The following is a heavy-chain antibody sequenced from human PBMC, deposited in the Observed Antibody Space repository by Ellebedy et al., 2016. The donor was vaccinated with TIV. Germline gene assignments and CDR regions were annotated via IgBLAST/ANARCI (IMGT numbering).Heavy chain of an antibody. CDR2: IPYSGRP. D-gene: IGHD4-11*01. J-gene: IGHJ6*04. V-gene: IGHV4-31*03. Sequence: MPSETLSLSCTVSGGSINRGGIYWVWNGPPSGTGLEWFGLIPYSGRPYYNPSLNSRVTISVDTSTNKFSLKLSSVTAAGTAVYDCAMAGVNSTTFNTVYYGMDDWGKGTTVTDAS. CDR3: AMAGVNSTTFNTVYYGMDD. CDR1: GGSINRGGIY.